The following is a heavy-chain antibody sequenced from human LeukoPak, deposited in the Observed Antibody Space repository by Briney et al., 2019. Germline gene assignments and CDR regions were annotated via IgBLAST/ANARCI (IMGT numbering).Heavy chain of an antibody. Sequence: GVSLRLSCAASEFTVSSNYMSWVRQAPGKGLEWVSVIYSGGSTYYADSVKGRFTISRDNSKNTLYLQMNSLRAEDTAVYYCARGVDGDYSFDYWGQGTLVTVSS. J-gene: IGHJ4*02. CDR3: ARGVDGDYSFDY. D-gene: IGHD4-17*01. CDR1: EFTVSSNY. V-gene: IGHV3-53*01. CDR2: IYSGGST.